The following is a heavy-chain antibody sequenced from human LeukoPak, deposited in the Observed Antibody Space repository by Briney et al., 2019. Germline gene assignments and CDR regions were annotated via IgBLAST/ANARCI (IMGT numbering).Heavy chain of an antibody. D-gene: IGHD3/OR15-3a*01. CDR3: ARGYPLDWNYFDC. Sequence: ASVKVSCKASGYTFTNYYMHWVRQAPGQGLEWMGIINPSDGSTTYAQNFQGRVTVTRDTSTSTVYMELNSLRYEDTAVYYCARGYPLDWNYFDCWGQGTLVSVSS. CDR2: INPSDGST. V-gene: IGHV1-46*01. J-gene: IGHJ4*02. CDR1: GYTFTNYY.